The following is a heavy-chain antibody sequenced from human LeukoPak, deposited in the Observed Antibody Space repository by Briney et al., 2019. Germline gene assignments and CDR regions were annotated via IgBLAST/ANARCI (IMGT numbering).Heavy chain of an antibody. CDR3: TAHYGEKAFDI. Sequence: ASVKVSCKASGGTFSSYAISWVRQAPGQGLEWMGGIIPIFGTANYAQKFQGRVTITADESMSTAYMELSSLRSEDTAVYYCTAHYGEKAFDIWGQGTMVTVSS. CDR2: IIPIFGTA. CDR1: GGTFSSYA. V-gene: IGHV1-69*13. J-gene: IGHJ3*02. D-gene: IGHD3-10*01.